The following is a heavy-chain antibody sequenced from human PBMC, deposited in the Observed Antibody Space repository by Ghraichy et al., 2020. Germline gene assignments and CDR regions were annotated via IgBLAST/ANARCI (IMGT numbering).Heavy chain of an antibody. Sequence: ETLSLTCAASGFTFSNAWMSWVRQAPGKGLEWVGRIKSKTDGGTTDYAAPVKGRFTISRDDSKNTLYLQMNSLKTEDTAVYYCTTDRKAMVNAAFGYWGQGTLFTVSS. D-gene: IGHD5-18*01. CDR1: GFTFSNAW. J-gene: IGHJ4*02. CDR3: TTDRKAMVNAAFGY. V-gene: IGHV3-15*01. CDR2: IKSKTDGGTT.